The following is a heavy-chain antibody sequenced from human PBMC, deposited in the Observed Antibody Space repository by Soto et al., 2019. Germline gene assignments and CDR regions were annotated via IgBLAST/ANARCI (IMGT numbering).Heavy chain of an antibody. CDR1: GFTFSSYG. CDR3: AKTRGVHYYYGMDV. Sequence: QVQLVESGGGVVQPGRSLRLSCAASGFTFSSYGMHWVRQAPGKGLEWVAVISYDGSNKYYADSVKGRFTISRDNSKNTLYLQMNSLRAEDTAVYYCAKTRGVHYYYGMDVW. D-gene: IGHD2-8*01. J-gene: IGHJ6*01. V-gene: IGHV3-30*18. CDR2: ISYDGSNK.